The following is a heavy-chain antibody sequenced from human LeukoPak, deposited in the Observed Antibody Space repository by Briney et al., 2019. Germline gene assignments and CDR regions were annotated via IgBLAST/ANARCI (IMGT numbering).Heavy chain of an antibody. CDR1: GCTFSNYA. Sequence: PGGSLRLSCVGAGCTFSNYAMTWVRQAPGKELGWVSGISGSGDRTYYADSVKGRFTISRDNSKNTLYLQMNSLTDDDSAVYYCAKDRIPVAGRQDIWDYWGQGTLVTVSS. J-gene: IGHJ4*02. D-gene: IGHD6-19*01. V-gene: IGHV3-23*01. CDR2: ISGSGDRT. CDR3: AKDRIPVAGRQDIWDY.